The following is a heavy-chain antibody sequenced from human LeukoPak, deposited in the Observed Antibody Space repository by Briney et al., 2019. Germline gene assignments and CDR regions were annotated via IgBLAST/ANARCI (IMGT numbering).Heavy chain of an antibody. CDR3: ARAPTVTREIDY. Sequence: SETLSLTCTVSGGSISSSSYYWGWIRQPPGKGLEWIGSVYYSGTTYYNPSLKSRVTISVDTSKNQFSLKLSSVTAADTAVYYCARAPTVTREIDYWGQGTLVTVSS. CDR1: GGSISSSSYY. V-gene: IGHV4-39*01. CDR2: VYYSGTT. J-gene: IGHJ4*02. D-gene: IGHD4-17*01.